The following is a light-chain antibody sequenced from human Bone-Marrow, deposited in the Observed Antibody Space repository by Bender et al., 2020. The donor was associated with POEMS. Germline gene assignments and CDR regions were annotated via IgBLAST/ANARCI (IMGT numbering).Light chain of an antibody. CDR1: SSDVGSYNL. CDR2: DVS. Sequence: QSALTQPASVSGSPGQSITISCTGTSSDVGSYNLVSWYQQYPGEVPKLVIFDVSERPSGVPDRFSGSKSGTSASLAITGLQSDDEAIYFCVAWDASLNGWVFGGGTKLTVL. J-gene: IGLJ3*02. CDR3: VAWDASLNGWV. V-gene: IGLV2-14*02.